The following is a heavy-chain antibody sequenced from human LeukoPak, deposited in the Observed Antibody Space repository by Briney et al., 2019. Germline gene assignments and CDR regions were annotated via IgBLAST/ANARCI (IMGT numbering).Heavy chain of an antibody. Sequence: GGSLRLSCAASGFTVSSNYMSWVRQAPGKGLEWVSYISSSGSTIYYADSVKGRFTISRDNAKNSLYLQMNSLRAEDTAVYYCARASSPSSSWQHNWFDPWGQGTLVTVSS. D-gene: IGHD6-13*01. V-gene: IGHV3-11*04. CDR3: ARASSPSSSWQHNWFDP. CDR1: GFTVSSNY. J-gene: IGHJ5*02. CDR2: ISSSGSTI.